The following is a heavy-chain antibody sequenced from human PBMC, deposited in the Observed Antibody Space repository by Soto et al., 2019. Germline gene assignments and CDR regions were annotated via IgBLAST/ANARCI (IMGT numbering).Heavy chain of an antibody. V-gene: IGHV5-51*01. CDR1: GYIFTRYW. CDR3: ARPRISTSSDDFDV. Sequence: PGESLKISCKGSGYIFTRYWIGWVRQMPGKGLEWMGMIYPGDSDTRYRPSFQGQVTISADKSISTAYLQWGSLKASDTATYYCARPRISTSSDDFDVWGQGTMVTVSS. D-gene: IGHD6-6*01. J-gene: IGHJ3*01. CDR2: IYPGDSDT.